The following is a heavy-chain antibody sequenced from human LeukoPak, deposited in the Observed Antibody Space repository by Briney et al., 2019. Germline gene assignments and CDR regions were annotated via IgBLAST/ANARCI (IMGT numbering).Heavy chain of an antibody. J-gene: IGHJ4*02. Sequence: ASVKVSCKPSGYTFTGYYIHWVRQAPGQGLEWMGWINPNSGATNYAQKFQGRVAMTRDTSISTAYIELSGLTYDDAAVYHCARGITISGSGMFDYWGQGTLVTVFS. CDR1: GYTFTGYY. V-gene: IGHV1-2*02. CDR3: ARGITISGSGMFDY. D-gene: IGHD3-9*01. CDR2: INPNSGAT.